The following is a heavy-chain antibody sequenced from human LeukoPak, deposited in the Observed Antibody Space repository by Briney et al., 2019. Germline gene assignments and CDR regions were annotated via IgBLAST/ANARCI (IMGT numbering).Heavy chain of an antibody. CDR3: ATLSSPDSSGDAFDI. CDR2: ISSSSSTI. V-gene: IGHV3-48*01. CDR1: GFTFSSYS. D-gene: IGHD3-22*01. Sequence: QTGGSLRLSCAASGFTFSSYSMNWVRQAPGKGLEWVSYISSSSSTIYYADSVKGRFTISRDNAKNSLYLQMNSLRAEDTAVYYCATLSSPDSSGDAFDIWGQGTMVTVSS. J-gene: IGHJ3*02.